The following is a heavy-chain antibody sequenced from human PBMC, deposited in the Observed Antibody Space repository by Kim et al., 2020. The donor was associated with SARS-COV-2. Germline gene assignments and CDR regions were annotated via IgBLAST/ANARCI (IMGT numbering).Heavy chain of an antibody. Sequence: DDKKSAQKFRGRGTITRDTTASTAYMELSSLRSEDTAVYYCARGSGWAFDYWGQGTLVTVAS. V-gene: IGHV1-3*01. CDR2: DDK. D-gene: IGHD6-19*01. CDR3: ARGSGWAFDY. J-gene: IGHJ4*02.